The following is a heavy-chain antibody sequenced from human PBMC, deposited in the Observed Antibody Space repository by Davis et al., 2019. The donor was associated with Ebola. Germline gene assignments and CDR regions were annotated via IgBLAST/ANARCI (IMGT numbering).Heavy chain of an antibody. D-gene: IGHD1-7*01. CDR2: IIPIFGTA. J-gene: IGHJ6*02. Sequence: SVKVSCKASGGTFSSYAISWVRQAPGQGFEWMGGIIPIFGTANYAQKFQGRVTITADKSTSTAYMELSSLRSEDTAVYYCARGVDWNYGYYYGMDVWGQGTTVTVSS. V-gene: IGHV1-69*06. CDR1: GGTFSSYA. CDR3: ARGVDWNYGYYYGMDV.